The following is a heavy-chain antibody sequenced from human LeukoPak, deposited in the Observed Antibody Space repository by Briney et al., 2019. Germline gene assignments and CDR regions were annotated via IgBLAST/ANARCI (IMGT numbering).Heavy chain of an antibody. D-gene: IGHD2/OR15-2a*01. J-gene: IGHJ4*02. CDR3: ARDEFYESVNFDL. CDR2: VSGASNYI. V-gene: IGHV3-21*01. CDR1: GFTFSSFT. Sequence: PGGSLRLSCAASGFTFSSFTMNWVRQAPGKGREWVSSVSGASNYIYYADSVRGRFTVSRDNAKNSLYLQMNSLRAEDTALYYCARDEFYESVNFDLWGQGTLVTVSS.